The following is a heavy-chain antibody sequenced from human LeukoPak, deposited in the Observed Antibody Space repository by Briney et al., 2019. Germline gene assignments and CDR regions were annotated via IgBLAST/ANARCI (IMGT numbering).Heavy chain of an antibody. CDR2: IYYSGST. V-gene: IGHV4-59*01. Sequence: ASETLSLTCTVSGGSISSYYWSWIRQPPGKGLEWIGYIYYSGSTNYNPSLKSRVTISLSTSRTQFSLKVSSVTAADTAVYYCARGTFWSGYYHDYWGQGTLVTVSS. CDR3: ARGTFWSGYYHDY. J-gene: IGHJ4*02. D-gene: IGHD3-3*01. CDR1: GGSISSYY.